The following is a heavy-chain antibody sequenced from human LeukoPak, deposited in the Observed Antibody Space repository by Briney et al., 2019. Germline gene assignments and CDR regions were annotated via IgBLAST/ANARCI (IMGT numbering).Heavy chain of an antibody. V-gene: IGHV3-7*02. Sequence: GGSLRLSCAASGVTLSTYSMNWVRQAPGKGLEWVANINQDGRKKFYVDSVEGRFTISRDDAKTSLFLQMNSLRVEDTAVYYCAKWMGRDSWGQGTLVTVSS. CDR1: GVTLSTYS. D-gene: IGHD6-19*01. J-gene: IGHJ4*02. CDR3: AKWMGRDS. CDR2: INQDGRKK.